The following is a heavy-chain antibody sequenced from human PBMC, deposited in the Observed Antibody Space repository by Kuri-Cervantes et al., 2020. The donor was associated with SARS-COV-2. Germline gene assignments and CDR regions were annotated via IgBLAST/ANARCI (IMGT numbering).Heavy chain of an antibody. CDR3: ARTDIVLMVYAIFREDY. CDR2: INAGNGNT. V-gene: IGHV1-3*01. CDR1: GYTFTSYA. Sequence: ASVKVSCKASGYTFTSYAMHWVRQAPGQRLEWMGWINAGNGNTKYSQKFQGRVTITRDTSASTAYMELRSLRSDDTAVYYCARTDIVLMVYAIFREDYWGQGTLVTVSS. D-gene: IGHD2-8*01. J-gene: IGHJ4*02.